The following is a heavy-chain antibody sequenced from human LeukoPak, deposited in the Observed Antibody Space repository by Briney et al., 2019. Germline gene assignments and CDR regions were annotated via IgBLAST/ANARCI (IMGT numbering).Heavy chain of an antibody. Sequence: GGSLRLSCAASGSTFRNYWMSWVRQAPGKGLEWVANIKQDGSEKYYVDSVKGRFTISRDNAKNTLYLQMNSLRAEDTAVYYCARGLRYFDWLFPPDAFDIWGQGTMVTVSS. D-gene: IGHD3-9*01. CDR3: ARGLRYFDWLFPPDAFDI. V-gene: IGHV3-7*04. CDR2: IKQDGSEK. J-gene: IGHJ3*02. CDR1: GSTFRNYW.